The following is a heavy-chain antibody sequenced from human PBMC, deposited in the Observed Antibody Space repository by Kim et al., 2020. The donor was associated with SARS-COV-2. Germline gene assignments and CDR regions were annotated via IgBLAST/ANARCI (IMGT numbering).Heavy chain of an antibody. V-gene: IGHV4-31*03. Sequence: SETLSLTCTVSGGSISSGGYYWSWIRQHPGKGLEWIGYIYYSGSTYYNPSLKSRVTISVDTSKNQFSLKLSSVTAADTAVYYCARDSGFGAYSSSSSSAYYYYGMDVWGQGTTVTVSS. CDR1: GGSISSGGYY. J-gene: IGHJ6*02. D-gene: IGHD6-6*01. CDR2: IYYSGST. CDR3: ARDSGFGAYSSSSSSAYYYYGMDV.